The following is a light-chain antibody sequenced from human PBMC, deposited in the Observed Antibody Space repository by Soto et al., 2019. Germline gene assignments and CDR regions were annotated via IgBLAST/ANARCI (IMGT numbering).Light chain of an antibody. CDR3: QQYNDWPS. CDR1: QSVSNN. Sequence: EVVMTQSPATLSVSPGERATLSCRASQSVSNNLAWYQQKIGQAPRLLIYAASTRATGVSARFSGSGSGTGFTLTINSLQSEDFAVYYCQQYNDWPSFGRGTTVDIK. V-gene: IGKV3-15*01. CDR2: AAS. J-gene: IGKJ3*01.